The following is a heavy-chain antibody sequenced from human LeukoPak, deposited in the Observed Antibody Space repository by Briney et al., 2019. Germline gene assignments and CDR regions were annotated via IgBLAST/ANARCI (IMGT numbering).Heavy chain of an antibody. CDR2: ISSSSSYI. V-gene: IGHV3-21*01. Sequence: GGSLRLSCAASGFTFSSYSMNWVRQAPGKGLEWASSISSSSSYIYYADSVKGRFTISRDNAKNSLYLQMNSLRAEDTAVYYCARDGSQAWLFDFDYWGQGTLVTVSS. CDR1: GFTFSSYS. J-gene: IGHJ4*02. CDR3: ARDGSQAWLFDFDY. D-gene: IGHD3-22*01.